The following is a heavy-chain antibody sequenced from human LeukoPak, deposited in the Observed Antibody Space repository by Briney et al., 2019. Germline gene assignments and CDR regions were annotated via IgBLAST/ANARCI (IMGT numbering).Heavy chain of an antibody. CDR2: IRYDGSNK. CDR3: AKPRLVWAFDI. J-gene: IGHJ3*02. CDR1: GFTFSSYG. D-gene: IGHD3-16*01. V-gene: IGHV3-30*02. Sequence: GGSLRLSCAASGFTFSSYGMHWVRQAPGKGLEWVAFIRYDGSNKYYADSLKGRFTISRDNSKNTLYLQMNSLRAEDTAVYYCAKPRLVWAFDIGGQGTMVTVSS.